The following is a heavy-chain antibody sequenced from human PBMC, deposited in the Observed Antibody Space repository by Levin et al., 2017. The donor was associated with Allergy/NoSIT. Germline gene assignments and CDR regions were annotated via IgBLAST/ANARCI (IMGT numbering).Heavy chain of an antibody. Sequence: GESLKISCKASGYTFTNYHINWVRQTTGQGLEWMGWMDPNSGNTGYVQKFQGRVTMTRDTSISTAYMELSSLRFEDTAVYYCARAGGPDGYNFPWGQGTTVTVSS. CDR2: MDPNSGNT. CDR1: GYTFTNYH. J-gene: IGHJ6*02. V-gene: IGHV1-8*01. CDR3: ARAGGPDGYNFP. D-gene: IGHD5-24*01.